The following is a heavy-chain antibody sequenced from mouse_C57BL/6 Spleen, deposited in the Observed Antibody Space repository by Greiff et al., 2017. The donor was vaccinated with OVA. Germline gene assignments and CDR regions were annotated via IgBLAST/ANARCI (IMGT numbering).Heavy chain of an antibody. J-gene: IGHJ3*01. D-gene: IGHD2-4*01. V-gene: IGHV5-17*01. CDR3: ARPIYYDYDDRFAY. CDR2: ISSGSSTI. Sequence: EVQRVESGGGLVKPGGSLKLSCAASGFTFSDYGMHWVRQAPEKGLEWVAYISSGSSTIYYADTVTGRFTISRDNAKNTLFLQMTSLRSEDTAMYYCARPIYYDYDDRFAYWGQGTLVTVSA. CDR1: GFTFSDYG.